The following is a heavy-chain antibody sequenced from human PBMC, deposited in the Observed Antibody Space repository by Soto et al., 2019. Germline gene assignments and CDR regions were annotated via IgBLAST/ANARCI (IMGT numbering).Heavy chain of an antibody. CDR1: GDSVSSNSAG. CDR2: TYYRSKWYN. Sequence: PSQTLSLTCAISGDSVSSNSAGWNWIRLSPSRGLEWLGRTYYRSKWYNDYAVSVKSRITINPDTSKNQFSLQLNSVTPEDTAVYYCARDSSSWEYYYYGMDVWGQGTTVTVSS. D-gene: IGHD6-13*01. J-gene: IGHJ6*02. CDR3: ARDSSSWEYYYYGMDV. V-gene: IGHV6-1*01.